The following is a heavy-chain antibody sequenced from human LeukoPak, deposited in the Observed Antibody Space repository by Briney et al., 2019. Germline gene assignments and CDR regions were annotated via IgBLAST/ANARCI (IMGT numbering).Heavy chain of an antibody. J-gene: IGHJ5*02. CDR1: GFTFSSYW. CDR2: IKSDGSST. CDR3: ARATLGYSSGWYDN. D-gene: IGHD6-19*01. V-gene: IGHV3-74*01. Sequence: PGGSLRLSCAASGFTFSSYWMHWVRQAPGKGLVWVSRIKSDGSSTTYADSVKGRLTISRDNAKNTLYLQMNSLRAEDTAVYYCARATLGYSSGWYDNWGQGTLVTVSS.